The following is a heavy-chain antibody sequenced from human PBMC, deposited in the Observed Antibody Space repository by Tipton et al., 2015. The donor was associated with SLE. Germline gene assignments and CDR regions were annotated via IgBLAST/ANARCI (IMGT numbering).Heavy chain of an antibody. CDR3: ARHDYNDYYLDY. CDR2: IDHSGST. Sequence: TLSLTCAVSGGSIRSSNWWSWVRQPPGKGLEWIGEIDHSGSTNSNPSLKSRVSMSVDKSKNQFSLKLSSVTAADTAVYYCARHDYNDYYLDYWGQGTLVTVSS. V-gene: IGHV4-4*02. J-gene: IGHJ4*02. D-gene: IGHD4-11*01. CDR1: GGSIRSSNW.